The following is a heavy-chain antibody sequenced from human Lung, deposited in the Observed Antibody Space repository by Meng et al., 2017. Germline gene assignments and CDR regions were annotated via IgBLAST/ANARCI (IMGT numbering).Heavy chain of an antibody. CDR3: ARGGVTTDD. J-gene: IGHJ4*02. CDR2: INHSDNT. D-gene: IGHD4-17*01. CDR1: CGSFSCFS. Sequence: QVQRRQCGAGLLLPSVTLSRTVVGSCGSFSCFSWSWTRQPPGKGPECNGEINHSDNTNYNPPLESRATISVDTSQNNLSLKLGSVTAADSAVYYCARGGVTTDDWGQGTLVTVSS. V-gene: IGHV4-34*01.